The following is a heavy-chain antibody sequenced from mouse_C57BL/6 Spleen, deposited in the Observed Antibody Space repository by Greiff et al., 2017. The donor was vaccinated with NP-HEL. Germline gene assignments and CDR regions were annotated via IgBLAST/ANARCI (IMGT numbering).Heavy chain of an antibody. CDR2: IYPRSGNT. CDR3: ARNDYGKGLIDY. V-gene: IGHV1-81*01. J-gene: IGHJ2*01. Sequence: QVQLKQSGAELARPGASVKLSCKASGYTFTSYGISWVKQRTGQGLEWIGEIYPRSGNTYYNEKFKGKATLTADKSSSTAYMELRSLTSEDSAVYFCARNDYGKGLIDYWGQGTTRTVSS. D-gene: IGHD2-4*01. CDR1: GYTFTSYG.